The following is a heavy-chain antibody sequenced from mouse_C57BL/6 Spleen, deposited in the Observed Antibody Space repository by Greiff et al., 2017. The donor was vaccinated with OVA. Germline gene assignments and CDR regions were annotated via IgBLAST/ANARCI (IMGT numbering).Heavy chain of an antibody. Sequence: QVHVKQSGAELVRPGSSVKLSCKASGYTFTSYWMDWVKQRPGQGLEWIGNIYPSDSETHYNQKFKDKATLTVDKSSSTAYMQLSSLTSEDSAVYYCARHEDYAMDYWGQGTSVTVSS. V-gene: IGHV1-61*01. CDR1: GYTFTSYW. J-gene: IGHJ4*01. CDR2: IYPSDSET. CDR3: ARHEDYAMDY.